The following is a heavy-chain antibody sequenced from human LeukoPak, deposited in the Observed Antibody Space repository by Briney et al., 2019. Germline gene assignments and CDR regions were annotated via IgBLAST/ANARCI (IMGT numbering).Heavy chain of an antibody. CDR2: ISSSSSYI. Sequence: GGSLKLSCAASGFTFSSYSMNWVRQAPGKGLEWVSSISSSSSYIYYADSVKGRFTISRDNAKNSLYLQMNSLRAEDTAVYYCARDQGFGELFYGMDVWGQGTTVTVSS. CDR3: ARDQGFGELFYGMDV. CDR1: GFTFSSYS. D-gene: IGHD3-10*01. J-gene: IGHJ6*02. V-gene: IGHV3-21*01.